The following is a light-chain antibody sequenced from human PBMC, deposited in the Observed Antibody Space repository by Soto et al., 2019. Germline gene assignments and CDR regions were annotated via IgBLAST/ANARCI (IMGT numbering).Light chain of an antibody. CDR3: QQSALYSER. CDR1: QSISFY. CDR2: KAS. V-gene: IGKV1-5*03. J-gene: IGKJ3*01. Sequence: VTRSRSSLSASVGDRVSITCRASQSISFYLNWYQQKPGKAPKLLIYKASTLKSGVPSRFSGSGSGTEFTLTHSTPHPDGFATHYSQQSALYSERFGPRTVVDIK.